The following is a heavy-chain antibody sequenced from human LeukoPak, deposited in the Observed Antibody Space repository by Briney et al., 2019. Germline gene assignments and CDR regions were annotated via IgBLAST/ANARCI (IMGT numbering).Heavy chain of an antibody. J-gene: IGHJ4*02. V-gene: IGHV4-59*01. CDR2: IYYSGST. CDR3: ARESKEQPRYFDY. CDR1: GGSISSYY. Sequence: PSETLSLTCTVSGGSISSYYWSWLRQPPGKGLEWIGYIYYSGSTNYNPSLKSRVTISVDTSKNQFSLKLSSVTAADTAVYYCARESKEQPRYFDYWGQGTLVTVSS. D-gene: IGHD6-13*01.